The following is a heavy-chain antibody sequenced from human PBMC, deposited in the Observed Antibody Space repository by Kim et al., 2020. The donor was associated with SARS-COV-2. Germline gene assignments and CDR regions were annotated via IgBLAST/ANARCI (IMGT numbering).Heavy chain of an antibody. CDR3: AKDHGSGGWPTFDY. CDR1: GFTISRYA. Sequence: GGSLRLSCGASGFTISRYAMSWVRQAPGMGLEWVASINNVGNPYYADPVKCRFTISIDYAKSTLYLQMNCLRAADTALYYCAKDHGSGGWPTFDYWAPGT. J-gene: IGHJ4*02. V-gene: IGHV3-23*01. CDR2: INNVGNP. D-gene: IGHD6-19*01.